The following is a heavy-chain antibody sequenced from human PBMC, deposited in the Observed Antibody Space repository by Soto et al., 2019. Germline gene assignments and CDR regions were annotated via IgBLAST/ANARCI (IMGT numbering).Heavy chain of an antibody. Sequence: GGSLRLSCAASGFTFSSYGMHWVRQAPGKGLEWVAVISYDGSNKYYADSVKGRFTISRDNSKNTLYLQMNSLRAEDTAVYYCAKTSESSGWYRYFDYWGQGTLVTVSS. CDR3: AKTSESSGWYRYFDY. D-gene: IGHD6-19*01. V-gene: IGHV3-30*18. CDR2: ISYDGSNK. J-gene: IGHJ4*02. CDR1: GFTFSSYG.